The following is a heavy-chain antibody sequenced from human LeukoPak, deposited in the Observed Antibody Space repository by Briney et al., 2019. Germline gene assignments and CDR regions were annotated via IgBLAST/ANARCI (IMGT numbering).Heavy chain of an antibody. J-gene: IGHJ3*02. D-gene: IGHD3-22*01. V-gene: IGHV4-4*07. Sequence: PSETLSLTCTVSGGSLSSYYWNWIRQPAGKGLEWIGHIHTSGNTNYNSSLKSRVTISVDTSKNQFSLKLSSVTAADTAVYFCARGPYSYDSSGAFDIWGQGTMVTVSS. CDR1: GGSLSSYY. CDR3: ARGPYSYDSSGAFDI. CDR2: IHTSGNT.